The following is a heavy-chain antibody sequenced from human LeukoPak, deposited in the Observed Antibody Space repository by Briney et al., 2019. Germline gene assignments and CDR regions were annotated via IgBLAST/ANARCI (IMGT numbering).Heavy chain of an antibody. Sequence: ASVKVSCKASGYTFTDYYMHWVRQAPGHGLEWMGWINPNSGGTNYAQRFQGRVTMTRDTSISTAYMELSRLRSDDTAVYYCARDGGARYYDSSGYYGRWGQGTLVTVSS. CDR3: ARDGGARYYDSSGYYGR. J-gene: IGHJ4*02. V-gene: IGHV1-2*02. D-gene: IGHD3-22*01. CDR2: INPNSGGT. CDR1: GYTFTDYY.